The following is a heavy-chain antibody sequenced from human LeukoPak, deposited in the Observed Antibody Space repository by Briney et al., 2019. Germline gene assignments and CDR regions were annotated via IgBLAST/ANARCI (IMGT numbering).Heavy chain of an antibody. V-gene: IGHV4-59*01. CDR3: ARTFSGSYYYYGMDV. Sequence: PSETLSLTCTVSGGSISDYYWSWLRQPPGKGLEWIGYIYYSGSTNYNPSLKSRATISVDTSKNQFSLTLSSVTAADTAIYYCARTFSGSYYYYGMDVWGQGTTVTVSS. CDR2: IYYSGST. J-gene: IGHJ6*02. D-gene: IGHD1-26*01. CDR1: GGSISDYY.